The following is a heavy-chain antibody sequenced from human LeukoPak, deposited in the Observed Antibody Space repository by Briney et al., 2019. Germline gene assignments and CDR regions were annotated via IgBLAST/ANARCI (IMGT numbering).Heavy chain of an antibody. CDR3: ARLRWVATAAFDI. J-gene: IGHJ3*02. CDR1: GGSISSTSSY. V-gene: IGHV4-39*01. D-gene: IGHD5-24*01. Sequence: SETLSLTCTVSGGSISSTSSYWGWIRQPPGKGLEWIANIYYSGSTYYNSSLKSRVTISVETSKNQFSLNLRSVTAADTAVYYCARLRWVATAAFDIWGQGTMVTVSS. CDR2: IYYSGST.